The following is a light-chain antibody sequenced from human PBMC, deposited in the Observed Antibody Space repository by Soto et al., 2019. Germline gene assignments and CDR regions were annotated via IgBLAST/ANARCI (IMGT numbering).Light chain of an antibody. CDR1: SSDITDNKY. Sequence: SALTQPPSASWSPGQSVTISCTVTSSDITDNKYVSWFQQHPGKAPKVLIYEVNKRPSGVPDRFSGSKSGNTASLTVSGLQADDEADYYCNSYVGSNNYVFGTGTKVTVL. CDR2: EVN. V-gene: IGLV2-8*01. CDR3: NSYVGSNNYV. J-gene: IGLJ1*01.